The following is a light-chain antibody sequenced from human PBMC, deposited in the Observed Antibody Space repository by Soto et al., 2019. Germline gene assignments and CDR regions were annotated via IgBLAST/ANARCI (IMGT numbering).Light chain of an antibody. CDR3: QQYNNWPRT. J-gene: IGKJ1*01. V-gene: IGKV3-15*01. CDR1: QTISSW. CDR2: GAS. Sequence: MTQSPSTLSGSVGDRVTITCRASQTISSWLAWYQQKPGQAPRLLIYGASTRATGIPARFSGSESGTEFTLTISSLQSEDFAVYYCQQYNNWPRTFGQGTKVDIK.